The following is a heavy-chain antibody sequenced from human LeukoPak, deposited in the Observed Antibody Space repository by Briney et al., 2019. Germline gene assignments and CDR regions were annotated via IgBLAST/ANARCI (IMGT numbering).Heavy chain of an antibody. CDR3: ARDNPSGDHAFDI. J-gene: IGHJ3*02. CDR2: IYYSGGN. CDR1: GGSISRYY. V-gene: IGHV4-59*12. Sequence: SETLSLTCTVPGGSISRYYWSSLRQPPGKGLEWIGYIYYSGGNHYNPPLKSRVTISVDTSKTQFSLKLSSVTAADTAVYYCARDNPSGDHAFDIWGQGTMVTVSS. D-gene: IGHD3-10*01.